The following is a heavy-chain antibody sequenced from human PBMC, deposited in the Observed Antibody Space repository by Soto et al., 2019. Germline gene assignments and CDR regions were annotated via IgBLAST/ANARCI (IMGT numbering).Heavy chain of an antibody. CDR3: AGHSSGVPGYYYGMDV. CDR2: IIPIFDTA. J-gene: IGHJ6*02. CDR1: GGTFSSYA. V-gene: IGHV1-69*12. Sequence: QVQLVQSGAEVKKPGSSVKVSCKASGGTFSSYAISWVRQAPGQGVEWMGGIIPIFDTADYAQKFQGRVTITADESTNTAYMELSSLRSEDTAVYYCAGHSSGVPGYYYGMDVWGQGTTVTVSS. D-gene: IGHD3-22*01.